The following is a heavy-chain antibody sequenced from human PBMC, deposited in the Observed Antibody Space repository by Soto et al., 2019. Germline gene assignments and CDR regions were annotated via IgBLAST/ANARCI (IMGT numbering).Heavy chain of an antibody. J-gene: IGHJ4*02. CDR1: GFTFSSYG. V-gene: IGHV3-33*01. CDR3: ARDIDYDIQYYFDY. D-gene: IGHD3-22*01. CDR2: IWYDGSNK. Sequence: GGSLRLSCAASGFTFSSYGMHWVRQAPGKGLEWVAVIWYDGSNKYYADSVKGRFTISRDNSRNTLYLQMNSLRAEDTAVYYCARDIDYDIQYYFDYWGQGTLLTVSS.